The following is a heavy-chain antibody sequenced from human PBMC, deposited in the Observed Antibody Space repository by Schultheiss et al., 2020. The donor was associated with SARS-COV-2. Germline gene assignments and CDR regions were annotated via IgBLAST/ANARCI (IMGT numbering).Heavy chain of an antibody. CDR2: IYYSGST. CDR1: GGSVSSGSYY. D-gene: IGHD6-6*01. V-gene: IGHV4-61*01. J-gene: IGHJ4*02. CDR3: ATAGGEYSSSSLDY. Sequence: LETLSLTCTVSGGSVSSGSYYWTWIRQPPGEGLEWIGYIYYSGSTNYNPSLKSRVTISVDTSKNQFSLKLSSVTAADTAVYYCATAGGEYSSSSLDYWGQGTLVTVSS.